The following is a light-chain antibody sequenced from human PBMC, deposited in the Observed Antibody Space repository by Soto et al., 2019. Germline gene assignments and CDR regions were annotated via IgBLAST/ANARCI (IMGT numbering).Light chain of an antibody. V-gene: IGLV1-40*01. Sequence: QSVLTQPPSVSGAPGQRVTISCTGSSSKIGAGYDVHWYQQLPGTAPKLLIYGNSNRPSGVPDRFSGSKTGTSASLAITGLQAEDEADSYCQSYDSSLSGWVFGGGTQLTVL. CDR1: SSKIGAGYD. J-gene: IGLJ3*02. CDR3: QSYDSSLSGWV. CDR2: GNS.